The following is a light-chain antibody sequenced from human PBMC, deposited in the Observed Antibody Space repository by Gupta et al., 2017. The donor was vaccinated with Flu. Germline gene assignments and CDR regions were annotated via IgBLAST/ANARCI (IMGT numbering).Light chain of an antibody. CDR2: AAS. Sequence: DIQLTQSPAFLSASVGDRVTITCRASQVISTYLAWYKQKPGKAPKLLIYAASTWQSGVTSRFSGSGCGKEFSLRISSRLQEDFAAYYCQQRNSYPPHTFGQGTRLEIK. J-gene: IGKJ5*01. CDR1: QVISTY. CDR3: QQRNSYPPHT. V-gene: IGKV1-9*01.